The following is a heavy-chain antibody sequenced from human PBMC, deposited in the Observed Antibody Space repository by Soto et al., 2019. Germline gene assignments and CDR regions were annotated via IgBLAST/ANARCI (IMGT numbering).Heavy chain of an antibody. Sequence: PSETLSLTCTVSGGSISSGAYFWSWIRQPPGKGLEWIGYIYYNGNTYYIPSLKSRVAISRDTSKNQFSLELTSVTAADTAVYYCARDSEDYGGNLRWDYWGPGTLVTVSS. D-gene: IGHD4-17*01. CDR3: ARDSEDYGGNLRWDY. V-gene: IGHV4-30-4*01. J-gene: IGHJ4*02. CDR2: IYYNGNT. CDR1: GGSISSGAYF.